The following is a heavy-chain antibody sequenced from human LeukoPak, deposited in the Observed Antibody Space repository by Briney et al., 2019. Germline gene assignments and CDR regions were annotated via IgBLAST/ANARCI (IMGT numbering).Heavy chain of an antibody. V-gene: IGHV4-59*01. CDR1: GGSISSYY. CDR3: ARSITSTGTGDY. CDR2: IYYSGST. Sequence: TSETLSLTCTVSGGSISSYYWSWIRQPPGKGLEWIGYIYYSGSTNYNPSLKSRVTISVDTSKNQFSLKLSSVTAADTAVYYCARSITSTGTGDYWGQGTLVTVSS. J-gene: IGHJ4*02. D-gene: IGHD4-17*01.